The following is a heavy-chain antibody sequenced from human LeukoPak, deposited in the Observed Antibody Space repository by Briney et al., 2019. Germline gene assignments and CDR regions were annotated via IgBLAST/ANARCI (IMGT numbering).Heavy chain of an antibody. Sequence: GGSLRLSCAASGFTFTDFAMNWVRQAPGKGLEWVSGIGGGGTNTDYADSVKGRFTISRDNSKNTLTLQMSSLRADDTAVYFCATDPRGYHRPIDHGGRGILVTVSS. CDR1: GFTFTDFA. J-gene: IGHJ4*02. CDR2: IGGGGTNT. CDR3: ATDPRGYHRPIDH. V-gene: IGHV3-23*01. D-gene: IGHD3-22*01.